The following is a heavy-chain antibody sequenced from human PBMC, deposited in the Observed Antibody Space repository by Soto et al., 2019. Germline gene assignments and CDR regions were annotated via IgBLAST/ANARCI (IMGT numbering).Heavy chain of an antibody. D-gene: IGHD2-15*01. J-gene: IGHJ6*02. V-gene: IGHV1-69*06. Sequence: QVQLEQSGAEVKKPGSSVKVSCKASGGTFGRYAISWVRRAPGQSLEWTGQINAGFGATDLAQMFQGRVTITADKSTTTVYMELSSLRSDDTAVYYCATDCSGGSCYGASGMDVWGQGTTVTVSS. CDR1: GGTFGRYA. CDR3: ATDCSGGSCYGASGMDV. CDR2: INAGFGAT.